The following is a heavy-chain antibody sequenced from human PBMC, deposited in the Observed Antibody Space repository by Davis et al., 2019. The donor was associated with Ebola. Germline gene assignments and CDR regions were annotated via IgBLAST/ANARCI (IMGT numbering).Heavy chain of an antibody. J-gene: IGHJ6*03. CDR1: GYTFTNYY. D-gene: IGHD2-2*01. CDR2: INPSAGST. CDR3: ARHVIPAAHYYYFYMDV. V-gene: IGHV1-46*01. Sequence: ASVKVSCKASGYTFTNYYMHWVRQAPGQGLEWMGIINPSAGSTSYAQNLQDRLTLTTDTSTNTAYMELRSLRSDDTAVYFCARHVIPAAHYYYFYMDVWGKGTTVTVSS.